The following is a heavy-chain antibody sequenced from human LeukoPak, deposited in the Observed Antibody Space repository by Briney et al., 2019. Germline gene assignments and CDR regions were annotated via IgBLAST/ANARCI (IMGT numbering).Heavy chain of an antibody. J-gene: IGHJ6*03. CDR3: ARGLRDIVVVPAAIRGYYYYYMDV. V-gene: IGHV1-69*01. D-gene: IGHD2-2*02. CDR2: IIPIFGTA. Sequence: GSSVKVSCKASGGTFSSYAISWVRQAPGQGLEWMGGIIPIFGTANYAQKFQGRVTITADESTSTAYMELSSLRSEDTAVYYCARGLRDIVVVPAAIRGYYYYYMDVWGKGTTVTVSS. CDR1: GGTFSSYA.